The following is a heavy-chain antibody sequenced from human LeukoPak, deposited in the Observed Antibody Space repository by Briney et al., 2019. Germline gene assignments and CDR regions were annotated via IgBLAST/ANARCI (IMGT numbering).Heavy chain of an antibody. Sequence: GGSLRLSCAASGFTVSSNYMSWVRQAPGKGLEWVSVIYSGGSTYYADSVKGRFTISRDNAKTSLYLQMNSLRAEDTAVYYCARDLSGVTGYTYGRGIDYWGQGTLVTVSS. J-gene: IGHJ4*02. CDR1: GFTVSSNY. D-gene: IGHD5-18*01. V-gene: IGHV3-53*01. CDR2: IYSGGST. CDR3: ARDLSGVTGYTYGRGIDY.